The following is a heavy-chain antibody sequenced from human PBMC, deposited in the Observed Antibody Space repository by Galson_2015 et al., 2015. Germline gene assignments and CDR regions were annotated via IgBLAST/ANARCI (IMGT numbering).Heavy chain of an antibody. J-gene: IGHJ3*02. CDR1: GDSVSSNSVA. Sequence: CAISGDSVSSNSVAWNWIRQSPSRGLEWLGRTYYRSKWYNDYAISAESRITINPDTSRNHFSLQLNSVTPEDTAVYYCARGLHIAFDIWGQGTMVTVSS. CDR2: TYYRSKWYN. D-gene: IGHD2-21*01. V-gene: IGHV6-1*01. CDR3: ARGLHIAFDI.